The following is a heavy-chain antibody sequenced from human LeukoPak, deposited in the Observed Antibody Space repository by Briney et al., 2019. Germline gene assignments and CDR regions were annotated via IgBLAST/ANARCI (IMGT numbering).Heavy chain of an antibody. V-gene: IGHV5-51*01. J-gene: IGHJ5*02. D-gene: IGHD4-11*01. CDR1: GYIFTSYW. CDR2: IYPGDSDT. Sequence: GASLQISCKGSGYIFTSYWIGWVRQLPGKGLEWMGIIYPGDSDTRYSPSFQGQVTISADKSISTAYLQWSSLKASDTAMYYCARYCDYPERWFDPWGQGTLVTVSS. CDR3: ARYCDYPERWFDP.